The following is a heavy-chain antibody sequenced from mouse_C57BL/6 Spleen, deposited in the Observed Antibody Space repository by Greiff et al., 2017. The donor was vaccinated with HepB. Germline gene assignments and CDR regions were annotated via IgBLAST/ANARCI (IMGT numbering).Heavy chain of an antibody. CDR1: GYTFTTYP. D-gene: IGHD1-1*01. V-gene: IGHV1-47*01. CDR3: ARRNYYGSSYVGYFDV. Sequence: VQLQQSGAELVKPGASVKISCKASGYTFTTYPIEWMKQNHGKSLEWIGNFHPYNDDTKYNEKFKGKATLTVEKSSSTVYLELSRLTSEDSAVYYCARRNYYGSSYVGYFDVWGTGTTVTVSS. J-gene: IGHJ1*03. CDR2: FHPYNDDT.